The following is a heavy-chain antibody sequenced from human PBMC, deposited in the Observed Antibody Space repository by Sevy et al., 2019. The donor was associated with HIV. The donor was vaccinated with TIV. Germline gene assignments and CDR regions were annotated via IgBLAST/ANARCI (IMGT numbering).Heavy chain of an antibody. CDR2: IYYSGGT. CDR1: GDSISTQY. CDR3: ARPSPEYYYGMDV. V-gene: IGHV4-59*11. Sequence: SETLSLTCSVSGDSISTQYWSWIRQPPGKGLEWIGYIYYSGGTNYNPSLKSRVNILVDRTKNQFSLKLSSVTAADTAVYYCARPSPEYYYGMDVWGQGTTVTVSS. J-gene: IGHJ6*02.